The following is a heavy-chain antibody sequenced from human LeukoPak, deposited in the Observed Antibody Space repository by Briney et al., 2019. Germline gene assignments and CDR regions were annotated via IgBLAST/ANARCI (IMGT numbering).Heavy chain of an antibody. V-gene: IGHV1-69*04. CDR1: GGTFSSYA. J-gene: IGHJ4*02. CDR3: ARDRHYCDSSGYHD. CDR2: IIPILGIA. D-gene: IGHD3-22*01. Sequence: GASVKVSCKASGGTFSSYAISWVRQAPGQGLEWMGRIIPILGIANYAQKFQGRVTITADKSTSTAYMELSSLRSEDTAVYYCARDRHYCDSSGYHDWGQGTLVTVSS.